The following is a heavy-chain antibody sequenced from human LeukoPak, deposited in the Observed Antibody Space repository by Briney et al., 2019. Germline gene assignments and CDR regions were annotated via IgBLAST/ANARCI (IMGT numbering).Heavy chain of an antibody. J-gene: IGHJ6*03. CDR1: GFTFSSYE. V-gene: IGHV3-48*03. Sequence: PGGSLRLSCAASGFTFSSYEMNWVRQAPGKGLEWISYISASGTITHYADSVKGRFTISRDNAKNSLYLQMNSLRAEDTAVYYCARDPYSGSYGDSYYYYMDVWGKGTTVTISS. CDR3: ARDPYSGSYGDSYYYYMDV. CDR2: ISASGTIT. D-gene: IGHD1-26*01.